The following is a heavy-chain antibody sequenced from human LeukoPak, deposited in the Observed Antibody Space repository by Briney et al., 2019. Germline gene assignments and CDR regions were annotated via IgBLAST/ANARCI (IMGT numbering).Heavy chain of an antibody. CDR2: ISYDGSNK. J-gene: IGHJ4*02. D-gene: IGHD4-17*01. CDR3: AKSGGGDYGDYGSDY. CDR1: GFTFSSYG. Sequence: GGSLRLSCAASGFTFSSYGMHWVRQAPGKGLEWVAAISYDGSNKYYADSVKGRFTISRDNSKNTLYLQMNSLRAEDTAVYYCAKSGGGDYGDYGSDYWGQGTLVTVSS. V-gene: IGHV3-30*18.